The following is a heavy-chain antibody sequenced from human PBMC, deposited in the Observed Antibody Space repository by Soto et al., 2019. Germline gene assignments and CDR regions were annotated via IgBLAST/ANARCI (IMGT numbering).Heavy chain of an antibody. CDR3: ERGEDAFVDYGLDV. Sequence: PSETLSLTCPVSGGCFTSSSWSWIPRPPGKGLEWIAYIYDTGISGYTPSTSYNPSLKSRVTMSVDTSKSQVSLKLNSVTAADPAVYYCERGEDAFVDYGLDVWGQGITVTVSS. J-gene: IGHJ6*02. CDR1: GGCFTSSS. V-gene: IGHV4-59*01. D-gene: IGHD3-10*01. CDR2: IYDTGISGYTPST.